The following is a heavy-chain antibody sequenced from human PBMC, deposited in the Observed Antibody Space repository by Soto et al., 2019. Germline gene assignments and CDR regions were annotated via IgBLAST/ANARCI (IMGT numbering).Heavy chain of an antibody. Sequence: SETLSLTCTVSGGSISSGGYYWSWIRQHPGKGLEWIGYIYYSGSTYYKPSLKSRVTISVDTSKNQFSLKLSSVTAADTAVYHCAKDRSIYSSGDRIFEYWGQGILVTVSS. CDR3: AKDRSIYSSGDRIFEY. J-gene: IGHJ4*02. CDR2: IYYSGST. V-gene: IGHV4-31*03. D-gene: IGHD3-22*01. CDR1: GGSISSGGYY.